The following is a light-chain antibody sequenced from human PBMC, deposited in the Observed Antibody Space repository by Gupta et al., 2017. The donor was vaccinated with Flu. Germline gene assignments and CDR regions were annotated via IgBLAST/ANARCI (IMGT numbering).Light chain of an antibody. J-gene: IGLJ2*01. Sequence: QSALTQPPSASGSPGQSVTISCTGTRSDVGGYNYVSWYQQHPGKAPKFMIYEVSKRPSGVPDRFSGSKSGNTASLTVSGLQAEDEADYYCSSYADNNKVVFGGGTRLTVL. CDR1: RSDVGGYNY. V-gene: IGLV2-8*01. CDR3: SSYADNNKVV. CDR2: EVS.